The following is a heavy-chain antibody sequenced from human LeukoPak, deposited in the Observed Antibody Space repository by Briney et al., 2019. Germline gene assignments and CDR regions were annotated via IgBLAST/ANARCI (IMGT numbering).Heavy chain of an antibody. J-gene: IGHJ5*02. CDR1: GFTFSSYW. CDR3: ARESGIAAALDL. V-gene: IGHV3-74*01. D-gene: IGHD6-13*01. CDR2: INTDGSST. Sequence: GGSLRLSCAASGFTFSSYWMHWVCQAPGKGLVWVSRINTDGSSTSYADSVKGRFTISRDNAKNTLYLQMNSLRAEDTAVYYCARESGIAAALDLWGQGTLVTVSS.